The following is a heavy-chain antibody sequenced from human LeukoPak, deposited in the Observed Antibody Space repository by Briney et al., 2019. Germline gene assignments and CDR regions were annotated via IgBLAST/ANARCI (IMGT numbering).Heavy chain of an antibody. J-gene: IGHJ4*02. CDR2: IHTSGST. V-gene: IGHV4-61*02. CDR1: GGSISSGSYY. D-gene: IGHD3-22*01. CDR3: SRDQYYYDSSGYLTFDY. Sequence: SETLSLTCTVSGGSISSGSYYWSWIRQPAGKGLEWIGRIHTSGSTNYNPSLKSRVTMSVDTSKNQFSLKLSSLTAADTAVYSCSRDQYYYDSSGYLTFDYWGQGTLVTVSS.